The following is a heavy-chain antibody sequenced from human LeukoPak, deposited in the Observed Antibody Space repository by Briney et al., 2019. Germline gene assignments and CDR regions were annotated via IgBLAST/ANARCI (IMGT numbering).Heavy chain of an antibody. CDR2: IYYSGST. Sequence: PSETLSLTCAVSGDSISNSAYYWGWIRQPPGKGLEWIGSIYYSGSTHYNPSLKSRVTISADTSKNQFSLKLSSVTAADTAVYYCARGSYYDILTAGFDYWGQGTLVTVSS. D-gene: IGHD3-9*01. V-gene: IGHV4-39*01. CDR3: ARGSYYDILTAGFDY. CDR1: GDSISNSAYY. J-gene: IGHJ4*02.